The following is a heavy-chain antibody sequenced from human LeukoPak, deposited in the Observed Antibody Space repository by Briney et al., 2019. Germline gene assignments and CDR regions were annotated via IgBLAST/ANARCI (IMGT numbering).Heavy chain of an antibody. V-gene: IGHV4-34*01. Sequence: PSETLSLTCDVFGGSFTDYLWTWIRQSPGKGLEWIGEINDYTGNTNYNPSLNSRVSISLEKSKNQFSLELRSVTAADTAVYYCARGRIAKIVVVHSFHYGMDVWGQGTTVTVSS. J-gene: IGHJ6*02. CDR1: GGSFTDYL. CDR3: ARGRIAKIVVVHSFHYGMDV. CDR2: INDYTGNT. D-gene: IGHD3-22*01.